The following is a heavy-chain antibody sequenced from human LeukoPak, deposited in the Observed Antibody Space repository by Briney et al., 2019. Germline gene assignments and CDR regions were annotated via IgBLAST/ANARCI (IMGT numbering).Heavy chain of an antibody. D-gene: IGHD4-23*01. Sequence: PGGSLRLSCAASGFTFSSYATSWVRQAPGKGLEWVGRIKSKTDGGTTDYAAPVKGRFTISIDDSKNTLYLQMNSLKTEDTAVYYCTTVGDYVGEASFDYWGQGTLVTVSS. J-gene: IGHJ4*02. CDR2: IKSKTDGGTT. CDR3: TTVGDYVGEASFDY. V-gene: IGHV3-15*01. CDR1: GFTFSSYA.